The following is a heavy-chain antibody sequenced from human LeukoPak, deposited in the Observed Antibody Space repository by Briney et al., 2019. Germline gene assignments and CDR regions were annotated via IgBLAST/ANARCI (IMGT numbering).Heavy chain of an antibody. J-gene: IGHJ4*02. V-gene: IGHV4-59*08. CDR3: ARGARGSYSY. D-gene: IGHD1-26*01. Sequence: PLETLSLTCTVSGGSISSYYWSWIRQPPGKGLEWIGYIYYSGSTNYNPSLKSRVTISVDTSKNQFSLKLSSVTAADTAVYYCARGARGSYSYWGQGTLGTVSS. CDR2: IYYSGST. CDR1: GGSISSYY.